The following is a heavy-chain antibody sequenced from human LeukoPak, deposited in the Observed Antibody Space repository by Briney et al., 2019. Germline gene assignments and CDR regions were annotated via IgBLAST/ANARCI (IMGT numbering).Heavy chain of an antibody. Sequence: PGRSLRLSCAASGFTFSSYAMHWVRQAPGKGLEWVAFIRSDGSYKYYADSVKGRFTISRDNSKNTLYVQMNSLRAEDTAVYYCAKQFLWFGELSHFDYWGQGSLVTVSS. J-gene: IGHJ4*02. CDR1: GFTFSSYA. CDR2: IRSDGSYK. V-gene: IGHV3-30*04. CDR3: AKQFLWFGELSHFDY. D-gene: IGHD3-10*01.